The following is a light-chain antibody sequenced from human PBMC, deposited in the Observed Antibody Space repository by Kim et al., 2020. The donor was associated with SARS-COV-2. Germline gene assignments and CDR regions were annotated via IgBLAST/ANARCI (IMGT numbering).Light chain of an antibody. V-gene: IGKV3-11*01. CDR2: DAS. J-gene: IGKJ2*01. CDR1: QSVSSY. CDR3: QQRSNWPPYT. Sequence: ESGRRQAPATLSVSPGERATLSCRASQSVSSYLAWYQQKPGQAPRLLIYDASSRATGIPARFSGSGSGTDFTLTISSLEPEDFAVYYCQQRSNWPPYTFGQGTKLEI.